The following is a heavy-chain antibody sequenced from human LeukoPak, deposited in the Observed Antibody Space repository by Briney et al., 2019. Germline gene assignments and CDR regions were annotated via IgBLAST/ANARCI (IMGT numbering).Heavy chain of an antibody. V-gene: IGHV3-30*04. J-gene: IGHJ6*02. CDR1: GFTFSKNA. Sequence: GGSLRLSCAASGFTFSKNAIHWVRQAPGKGLEWVAVISFDGSSKYYADSVKGRITISRDNPKNTLYLQMNSLKTEDTAVYYCSFDYYYGMDVWGQGTTVTVSS. CDR2: ISFDGSSK. CDR3: SFDYYYGMDV.